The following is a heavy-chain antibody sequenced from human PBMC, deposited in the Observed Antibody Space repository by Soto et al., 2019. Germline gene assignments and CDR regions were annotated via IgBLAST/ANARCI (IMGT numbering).Heavy chain of an antibody. Sequence: GGSLRLSCAASGFTFSSYGMHWVRQAPGKGLEWVAVIWYDGSNKYYADSVKGRFTISRDNSKNTLYLQMNSLRAEDTAVYYCARDRGIAARPGYYYGMDVWGQGTTVTVSS. CDR1: GFTFSSYG. D-gene: IGHD6-6*01. CDR3: ARDRGIAARPGYYYGMDV. CDR2: IWYDGSNK. V-gene: IGHV3-33*01. J-gene: IGHJ6*02.